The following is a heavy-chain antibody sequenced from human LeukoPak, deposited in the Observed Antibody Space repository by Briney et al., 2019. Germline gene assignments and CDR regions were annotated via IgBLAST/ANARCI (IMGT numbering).Heavy chain of an antibody. CDR3: AKANYYDSSGYHGGFDY. CDR2: IYYSGNT. V-gene: IGHV4-30-4*01. Sequence: SQTLSLTCTVSGGSISSGDYYWSWVRQPPGKGLEWIGYIYYSGNTYYNPSLESRVTISVDTSKNQFSLKLSSVTAADTAVYYCAKANYYDSSGYHGGFDYWGQGTLVTVSS. D-gene: IGHD3-22*01. CDR1: GGSISSGDYY. J-gene: IGHJ4*02.